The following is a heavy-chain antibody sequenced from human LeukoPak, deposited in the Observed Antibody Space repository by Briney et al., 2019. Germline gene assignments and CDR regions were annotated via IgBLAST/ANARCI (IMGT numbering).Heavy chain of an antibody. D-gene: IGHD5-12*01. CDR3: AIHPYDYWYFDL. J-gene: IGHJ2*01. CDR1: GGTFSSYA. CDR2: IIPIFGSA. Sequence: SVKVSCKASGGTFSSYAISWVRQAPGQGLEWMGGIIPIFGSANYAQNFQGRVTITADESTSTAYMELSSLRSEDTAVYHCAIHPYDYWYFDLWGRGTLVTVSS. V-gene: IGHV1-69*13.